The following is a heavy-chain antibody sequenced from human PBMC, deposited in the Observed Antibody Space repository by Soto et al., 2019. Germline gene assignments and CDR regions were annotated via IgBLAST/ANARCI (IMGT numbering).Heavy chain of an antibody. V-gene: IGHV3-66*01. Sequence: EVQLVESGGGLVQPGGSLRLSCAASGFTVSTYYMNWVRQAPGEGLEGVSVVYSGGTTYYADSGRGRFTISRDNPTSTLVLHMTSLRAEDTAVYWCARGRSVSSDFDSSGQGTLVTVSS. CDR1: GFTVSTYY. CDR2: VYSGGTT. J-gene: IGHJ4*02. D-gene: IGHD4-17*01. CDR3: ARGRSVSSDFDS.